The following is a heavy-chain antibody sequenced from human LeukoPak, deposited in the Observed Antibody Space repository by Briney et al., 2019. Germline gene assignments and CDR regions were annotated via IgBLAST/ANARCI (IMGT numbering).Heavy chain of an antibody. CDR2: TYYRSKWYK. CDR1: GDNVSSNSAA. V-gene: IGHV6-1*01. Sequence: SQTLSLTCAISGDNVSSNSAAWNWIRQSPSRGLEWLGRTYYRSKWYKDYAVSVKSRVTINPDTSKNHFSLQLNSVTPEDTAVYYCARSQEYSSGWLVDYWGQGTLVTVSS. CDR3: ARSQEYSSGWLVDY. D-gene: IGHD6-19*01. J-gene: IGHJ4*02.